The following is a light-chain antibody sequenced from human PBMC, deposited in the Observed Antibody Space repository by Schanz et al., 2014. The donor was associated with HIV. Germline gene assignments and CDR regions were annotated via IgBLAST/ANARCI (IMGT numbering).Light chain of an antibody. Sequence: QSVLTQPPSVSGAPGQRVTISCTGSGSIHWYQQLPGTAPKLLIYDNINRPSGVPVRFSGSKSGTSASLAITGLQAEDEGDYYCQSYDSGPSGWVFGGGTKVTVL. CDR1: GS. CDR3: QSYDSGPSGWV. J-gene: IGLJ3*02. V-gene: IGLV1-40*01. CDR2: DNI.